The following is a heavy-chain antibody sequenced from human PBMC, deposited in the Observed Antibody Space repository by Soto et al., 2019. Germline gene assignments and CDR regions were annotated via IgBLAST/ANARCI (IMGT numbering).Heavy chain of an antibody. D-gene: IGHD3-16*02. CDR1: GFTFSSYA. CDR2: ISYDGSNK. Sequence: GGSLRLSCAASGFTFSSYAMHWVRQAPGKGLEWVAVISYDGSNKYYADSVKGRFTISRDNSKNTLYLQMNSLRAEDTAVYYCARDLIVLSPKDYYYYGMDVWGQGTTVTVSS. V-gene: IGHV3-30-3*01. CDR3: ARDLIVLSPKDYYYYGMDV. J-gene: IGHJ6*02.